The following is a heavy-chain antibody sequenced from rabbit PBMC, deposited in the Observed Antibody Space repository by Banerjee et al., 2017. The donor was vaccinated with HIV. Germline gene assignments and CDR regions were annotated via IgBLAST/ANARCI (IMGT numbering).Heavy chain of an antibody. CDR1: GFSFSSGYD. CDR3: ARGDDWGAYYFNL. D-gene: IGHD2-1*01. Sequence: QSLEESGGDLGKPGASLTLTCTASGFSFSSGYDMCWVRQAPGKGLGWIACIYAGSGDSTLYASWARGRFTISKTSSTTVTLQMTSLTAADTATYFCARGDDWGAYYFNLWGQGTLVTVS. J-gene: IGHJ4*01. CDR2: IYAGSGDST. V-gene: IGHV1S40*01.